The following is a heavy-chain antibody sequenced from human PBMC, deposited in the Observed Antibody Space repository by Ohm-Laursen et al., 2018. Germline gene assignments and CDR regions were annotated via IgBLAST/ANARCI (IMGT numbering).Heavy chain of an antibody. V-gene: IGHV3-9*01. CDR2: ISWNSGSI. CDR3: AKDMRVGSSWPAGYYYYYGMDV. Sequence: SLRLSCAASGFPFSAYSMNWVRHAPGKGLEWVSGISWNSGSIGYADSVKGRFTISRDNAKNSLYLQMNSLRAEDTALYYCAKDMRVGSSWPAGYYYYYGMDVWGQGTTVTVS. D-gene: IGHD6-13*01. J-gene: IGHJ6*02. CDR1: GFPFSAYS.